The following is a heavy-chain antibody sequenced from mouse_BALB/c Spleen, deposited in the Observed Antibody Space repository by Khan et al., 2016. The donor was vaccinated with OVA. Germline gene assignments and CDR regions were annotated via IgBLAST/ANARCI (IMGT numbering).Heavy chain of an antibody. CDR1: GYTFTSYW. Sequence: LVKPGASVNLSCKASGYTFTSYWINWIKQRPGQGLEWIGRIAPGSGSPYYNEMFKGKAALTVDTSSSTAYIQLSSLSSGDSAVYFCARENDYGRSHYAMDYWGQGTSVTVSS. CDR2: IAPGSGSP. V-gene: IGHV1S41*01. J-gene: IGHJ4*01. D-gene: IGHD1-1*01. CDR3: ARENDYGRSHYAMDY.